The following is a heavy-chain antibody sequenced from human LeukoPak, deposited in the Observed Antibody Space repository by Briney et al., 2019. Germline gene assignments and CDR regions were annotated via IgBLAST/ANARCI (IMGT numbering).Heavy chain of an antibody. V-gene: IGHV3-21*06. Sequence: GGSLRLSCAASGFTFSSYDMNWVRQAPGKGLEWVSSITSSSYYIYYADSVKGRFTISRDNAKNLLYLQMNSLRPEDTAVYYCSFSLNYWGQGTLVTVSS. CDR3: SFSLNY. CDR2: ITSSSYYI. J-gene: IGHJ4*01. CDR1: GFTFSSYD.